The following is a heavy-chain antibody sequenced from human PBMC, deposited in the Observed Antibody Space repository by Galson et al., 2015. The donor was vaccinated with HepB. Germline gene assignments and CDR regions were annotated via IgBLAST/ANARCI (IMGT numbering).Heavy chain of an antibody. J-gene: IGHJ6*02. Sequence: SETLSLTCTVSGGSISSYYWSWIRQPPGKGLEWIGHIFYSGSTDYNPSLKRRVTTSVDTSKNQFSLRLSSVSAADTAVYYCARSSSTYPYYDAMDVWGQGTTVTVSS. CDR1: GGSISSYY. D-gene: IGHD2-2*01. CDR2: IFYSGST. V-gene: IGHV4-59*08. CDR3: ARSSSTYPYYDAMDV.